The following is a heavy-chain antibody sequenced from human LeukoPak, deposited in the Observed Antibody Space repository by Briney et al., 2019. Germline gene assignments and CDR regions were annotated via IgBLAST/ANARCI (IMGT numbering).Heavy chain of an antibody. CDR3: AKDSAPWSGYSDH. D-gene: IGHD3-3*01. J-gene: IGHJ4*02. Sequence: GGSLRLSCTAYGFTFSSYATSWVRQAPGKGLEWISAISGSGGSTYYADSVKGRFTISRDNSKNTLYLQMNSLRAEDTAVYYCAKDSAPWSGYSDHWGQGSLVTVSS. CDR1: GFTFSSYA. CDR2: ISGSGGST. V-gene: IGHV3-23*01.